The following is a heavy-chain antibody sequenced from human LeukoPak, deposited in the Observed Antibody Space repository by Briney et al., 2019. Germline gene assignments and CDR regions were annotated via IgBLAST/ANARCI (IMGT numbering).Heavy chain of an antibody. D-gene: IGHD5/OR15-5a*01. V-gene: IGHV3-30*03. Sequence: GRSLRLSCAASGFTFSSYGMHWVRQAPGKGLEWVAVISYDGSNKYYADSVKGRFTISRDNSKNTLYLQMNSLRAEDTAVYYCARSTRIGNYYFDYWGQGTLVTVSS. CDR1: GFTFSSYG. J-gene: IGHJ4*02. CDR2: ISYDGSNK. CDR3: ARSTRIGNYYFDY.